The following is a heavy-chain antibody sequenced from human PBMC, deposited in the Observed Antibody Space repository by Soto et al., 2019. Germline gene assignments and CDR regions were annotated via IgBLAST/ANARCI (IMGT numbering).Heavy chain of an antibody. V-gene: IGHV4-59*01. D-gene: IGHD4-17*01. CDR3: ARDLGYGGDY. CDR1: GDSISDSY. J-gene: IGHJ4*02. CDR2: IHYSGST. Sequence: SETLSLTCTISGDSISDSYWSWIRQPPEKGLEWIGYIHYSGSTNYNPSLKSRVTISLDTSQKHFSLELSSVTAADTAVYYCARDLGYGGDYWGQGILVTVSS.